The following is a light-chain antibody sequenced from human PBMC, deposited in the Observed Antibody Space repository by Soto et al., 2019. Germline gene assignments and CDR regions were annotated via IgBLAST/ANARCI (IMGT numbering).Light chain of an antibody. V-gene: IGKV1-5*03. CDR1: QSISSW. J-gene: IGKJ4*01. CDR2: KAS. Sequence: DIQMTQSPSTLSESVGDRVTITCRASQSISSWLAWYQQKPCKATMRLIYKASSLESGVPSRFSGSGSGTDFTLTISSLQSGDFAVYYCQQYDRFTLTFGGGTKVEIK. CDR3: QQYDRFTLT.